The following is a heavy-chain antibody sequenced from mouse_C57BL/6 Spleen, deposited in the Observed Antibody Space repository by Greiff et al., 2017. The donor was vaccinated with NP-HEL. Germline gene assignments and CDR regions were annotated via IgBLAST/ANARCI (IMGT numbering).Heavy chain of an antibody. Sequence: QVQLQQSGPELVKPGASVKISCKASGYAFSSSWMNWVKQRPGKGLEWIGRIYPGDGDTNYNGKFKGKATLTADKSSSTAYMQLSSLTSEDSAVYFCARAYCGSSYDYFDYWGQGTTLTVSS. V-gene: IGHV1-82*01. J-gene: IGHJ2*01. D-gene: IGHD1-1*01. CDR2: IYPGDGDT. CDR1: GYAFSSSW. CDR3: ARAYCGSSYDYFDY.